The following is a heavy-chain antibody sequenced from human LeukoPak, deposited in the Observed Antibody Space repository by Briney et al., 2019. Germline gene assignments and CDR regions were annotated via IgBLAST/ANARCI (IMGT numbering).Heavy chain of an antibody. Sequence: GSLRLSCAASGINFSNAWLTWVRQAPGKGLEWVGRIKSKKDGEITDYAAPVKGRFTISRDDSKDTLYLQMISLKTEDTAVYXXXTGGGVLRFLGGQGTLVTVSS. CDR2: IKSKKDGEIT. D-gene: IGHD3-3*01. CDR3: XTGGGVLRFL. V-gene: IGHV3-15*01. J-gene: IGHJ4*02. CDR1: GINFSNAW.